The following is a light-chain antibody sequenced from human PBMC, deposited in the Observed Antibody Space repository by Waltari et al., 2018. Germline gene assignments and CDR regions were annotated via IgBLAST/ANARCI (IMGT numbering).Light chain of an antibody. CDR3: QQHGTLPAT. V-gene: IGKV3-20*01. Sequence: EIVLTQSPGTASLSPGERVTLSCRASESVGSSSLAWYQQKPGQAPRLVIYRASRRATGSADRFSVSGSGRGFSLTISRLEPEDFAVYYCQQHGTLPATFGQGTKVEIK. CDR2: RAS. CDR1: ESVGSSS. J-gene: IGKJ1*01.